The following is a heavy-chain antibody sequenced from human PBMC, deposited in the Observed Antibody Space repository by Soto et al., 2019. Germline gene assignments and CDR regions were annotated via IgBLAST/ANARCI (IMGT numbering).Heavy chain of an antibody. CDR2: IYYSGST. CDR3: ARAVAARIIDY. CDR1: GGSISSYY. D-gene: IGHD6-6*01. Sequence: SETLSLTCTVSGGSISSYYWSWLRQPPGKGLEWIGYIYYSGSTNYNPSLKSRVTISVDTSKNQFSLKLSSVTAADTAVYYCARAVAARIIDYWGQGTLVTVSA. V-gene: IGHV4-59*01. J-gene: IGHJ4*02.